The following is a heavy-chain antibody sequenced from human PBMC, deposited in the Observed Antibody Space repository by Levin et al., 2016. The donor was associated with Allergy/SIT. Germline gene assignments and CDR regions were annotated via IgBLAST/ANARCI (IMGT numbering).Heavy chain of an antibody. CDR2: INPSGGST. Sequence: WVRQAPGQGLEWMGIINPSGGSTSYAQKFQGRVTMTRDTSTSTVYMELSSLRSEDTAVYYCARGEDTMVRGVIMFDYWGQGTLVTVSS. V-gene: IGHV1-46*01. J-gene: IGHJ4*02. D-gene: IGHD3-10*01. CDR3: ARGEDTMVRGVIMFDY.